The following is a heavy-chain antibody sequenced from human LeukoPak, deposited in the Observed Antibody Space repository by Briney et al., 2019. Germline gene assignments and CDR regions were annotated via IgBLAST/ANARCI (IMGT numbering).Heavy chain of an antibody. D-gene: IGHD2-8*01. Sequence: SVKVSCKASGGTFSSYAISWVRQAPGQGLEWMGGIIPIFGTANYAQKFQGRVTITADESTSTAYMELSSLRSEDTAVYYCAREEGYCTNGVCYGDAFDIWGQGTMVTVSS. CDR1: GGTFSSYA. CDR3: AREEGYCTNGVCYGDAFDI. J-gene: IGHJ3*02. V-gene: IGHV1-69*13. CDR2: IIPIFGTA.